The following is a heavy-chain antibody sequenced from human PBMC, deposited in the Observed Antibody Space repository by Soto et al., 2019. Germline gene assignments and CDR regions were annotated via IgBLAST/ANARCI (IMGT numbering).Heavy chain of an antibody. CDR1: GYTFTSYG. V-gene: IGHV1-18*01. CDR3: ARQVAYHYVWGAHRRACIDV. J-gene: IGHJ6*02. CDR2: ISAYNGNT. D-gene: IGHD3-16*01. Sequence: QVQLVQSGAEVKKPGASVKVSCKDSGYTFTSYGISWVRQAPGQGLEWMGWISAYNGNTNYAQKLQGRVTMTTDTSTSPAYMELRSLRSDETAQYYCARQVAYHYVWGAHRRACIDVWGQGNTVTVSS.